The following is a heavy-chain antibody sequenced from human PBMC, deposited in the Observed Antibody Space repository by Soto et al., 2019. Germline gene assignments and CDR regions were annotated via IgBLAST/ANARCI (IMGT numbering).Heavy chain of an antibody. D-gene: IGHD5-18*01. Sequence: ASVKGSCKASGYTFTKYGVSWVRQAPGQGLEWMGWISTDNDNTYYSQNFQGRVTITTDTSASTAYMELSSLRSEDTAVYYCARDPGYSYGYNWGQGTLVTVSS. CDR3: ARDPGYSYGYN. CDR2: ISTDNDNT. CDR1: GYTFTKYG. V-gene: IGHV1-18*01. J-gene: IGHJ4*02.